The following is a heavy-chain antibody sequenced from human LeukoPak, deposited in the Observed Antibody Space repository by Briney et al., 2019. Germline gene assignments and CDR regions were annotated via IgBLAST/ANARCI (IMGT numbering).Heavy chain of an antibody. CDR3: AKATIAVAGTGNYYFDY. CDR2: ISGSGGST. CDR1: AFTFSRYA. V-gene: IGHV3-23*01. Sequence: PWGSLRLSCAASAFTFSRYAMSWVRQAPGKGLEWVSAISGSGGSTYYADSVKGRFTISRDNSKNTLYLQMNSLRAEDTAVYYCAKATIAVAGTGNYYFDYWGQGTLVTVSS. J-gene: IGHJ4*02. D-gene: IGHD6-19*01.